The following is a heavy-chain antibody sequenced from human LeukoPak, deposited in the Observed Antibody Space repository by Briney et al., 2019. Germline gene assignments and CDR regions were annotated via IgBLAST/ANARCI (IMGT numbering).Heavy chain of an antibody. Sequence: PGGSLRLSCAASGFTFSTYEMNWVRQAPGRGLEWVSSISSRAATRYYADSVKGRFTISRDNSKNTLYLQMNSLRAEDTAVYYCAKDRYTWSDYYMDVWGKGTTVTVSS. D-gene: IGHD1-26*01. V-gene: IGHV3-48*03. CDR1: GFTFSTYE. CDR3: AKDRYTWSDYYMDV. J-gene: IGHJ6*03. CDR2: ISSRAATR.